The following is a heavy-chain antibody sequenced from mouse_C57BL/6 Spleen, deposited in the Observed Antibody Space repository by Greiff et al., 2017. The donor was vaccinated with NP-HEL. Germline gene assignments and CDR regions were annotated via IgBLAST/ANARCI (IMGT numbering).Heavy chain of an antibody. CDR3: ARLPHYYGSSYYAMDY. D-gene: IGHD1-1*01. J-gene: IGHJ4*01. V-gene: IGHV1-78*01. CDR1: GYTFTDHT. CDR2: IYPRDGST. Sequence: VQLQQSDAELVKPGASVKISCKVSGYTFTDHTIHWMKQRPEQGLEWIGYIYPRDGSTKYNEKFKGKATLTADKSSSTAYMQLNSLTSEDSAVYFCARLPHYYGSSYYAMDYWGQGTSVTVSS.